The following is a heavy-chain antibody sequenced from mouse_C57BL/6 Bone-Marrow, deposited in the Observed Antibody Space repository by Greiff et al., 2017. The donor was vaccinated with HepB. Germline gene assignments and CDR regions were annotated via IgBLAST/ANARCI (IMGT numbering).Heavy chain of an antibody. V-gene: IGHV1-59*01. Sequence: QVQLQQPGAELVRPGPSVKLSCKASGYTFTSYWMHWVKQRPGQGLEWIGVIDPSDSYTNYNQKFKGKATLTVDTSSSTAYMQLSSLTSEDSAVYYCARFSSNYYAMDYWGQGTSVTVSS. CDR2: IDPSDSYT. D-gene: IGHD2-5*01. CDR3: ARFSSNYYAMDY. J-gene: IGHJ4*01. CDR1: GYTFTSYW.